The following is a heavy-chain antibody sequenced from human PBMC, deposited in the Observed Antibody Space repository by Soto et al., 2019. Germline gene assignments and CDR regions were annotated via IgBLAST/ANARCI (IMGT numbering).Heavy chain of an antibody. CDR3: ARDFLLSGLELRGMDFYYYVQNV. Sequence: PSETLSLTCTVSGGSVSSGSYYWSWIRQPPGKGLEWIGYIYYSGSTNYNPSLKSRVTISVDTSKNQFSLKLTSVSSADTAVYYCARDFLLSGLELRGMDFYYYVQNVWGKGTTVTVSS. V-gene: IGHV4-61*01. D-gene: IGHD1-7*01. CDR1: GGSVSSGSYY. CDR2: IYYSGST. J-gene: IGHJ6*04.